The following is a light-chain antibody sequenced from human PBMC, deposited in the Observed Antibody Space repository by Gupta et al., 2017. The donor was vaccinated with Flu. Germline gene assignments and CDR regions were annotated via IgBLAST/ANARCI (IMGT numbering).Light chain of an antibody. J-gene: IGLJ2*01. CDR1: SSNIGNNY. CDR3: GTWDSSLSALV. CDR2: DNN. V-gene: IGLV1-51*01. Sequence: QSVLTHPPSVSEAPGQKVPIPFSGSSSNIGNNYVSWYQQLPGTAPKLLIYDNNKRPSGIPDRFSGAKSGTSATLGITGLQTGDEADYYCGTWDSSLSALVFGGGTKLTVL.